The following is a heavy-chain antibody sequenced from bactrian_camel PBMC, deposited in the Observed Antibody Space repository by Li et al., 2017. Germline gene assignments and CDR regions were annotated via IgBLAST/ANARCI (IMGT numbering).Heavy chain of an antibody. CDR2: IEGGGRM. D-gene: IGHD2*01. J-gene: IGHJ4*01. Sequence: HVQLVESGGGSVQAEGSLTLSCAATGYVSMTYCMGWFRQSPGKAREGVAAIEGGGRMSYRDSVKGRFTISKDNAKNTLYLQMNSLKPEDTGTYYCGGSRPRGRGCPDLRSGSAINHWGQGTQVTVS. V-gene: IGHV3S53*01. CDR3: GGSRPRGRGCPDLRSGSAINH. CDR1: GYVSMTYC.